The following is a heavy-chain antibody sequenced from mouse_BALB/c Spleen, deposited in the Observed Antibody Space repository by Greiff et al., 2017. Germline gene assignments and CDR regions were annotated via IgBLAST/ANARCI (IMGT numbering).Heavy chain of an antibody. CDR3: ARGSNYRYNFDY. J-gene: IGHJ2*01. D-gene: IGHD2-14*01. Sequence: VQLQQSGPDLVKPGASVKISCTASGYSFTGYYMHWVKQTPGKSLEWIGRVNPNSGGTSNNQKFKGKAILTVDTSSIRAYMELRRLTSEDAAVYCYARGSNYRYNFDYWGQGTTLTVSS. V-gene: IGHV1-43*01. CDR2: VNPNSGGT. CDR1: GYSFTGYY.